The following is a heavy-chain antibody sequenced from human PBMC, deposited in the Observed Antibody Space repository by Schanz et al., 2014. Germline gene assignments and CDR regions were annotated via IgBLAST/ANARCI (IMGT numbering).Heavy chain of an antibody. Sequence: EVQLVESGGGLIQPGGSLRLSCATSGFSFSSYAINWVRQAPGKGLEWVSGISGSGASTYYADSVKGRFTISRDNSNKPVDLQMNSLRAEDTAVYYCVRDSFFAFDYWGQGTLVTVSA. CDR1: GFSFSSYA. J-gene: IGHJ4*02. CDR2: ISGSGAST. CDR3: VRDSFFAFDY. D-gene: IGHD3-3*01. V-gene: IGHV3-23*04.